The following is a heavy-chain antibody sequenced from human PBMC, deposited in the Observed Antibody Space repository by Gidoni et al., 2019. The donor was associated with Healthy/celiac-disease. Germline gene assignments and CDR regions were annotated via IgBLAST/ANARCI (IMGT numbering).Heavy chain of an antibody. CDR2: IYPGDSDT. CDR3: ARHNSVAVAETRIDYYYYGMDV. Sequence: EVQLVQSGAAVKKPGESLKISCKGSGYSFTSYWIGWVRQMPGKGLEWMGIIYPGDSDTRYSPSFQGQVTISADKSISTAYLQWSSLKASDTAMYYCARHNSVAVAETRIDYYYYGMDVWGQGTTVTVSS. D-gene: IGHD6-19*01. CDR1: GYSFTSYW. J-gene: IGHJ6*02. V-gene: IGHV5-51*01.